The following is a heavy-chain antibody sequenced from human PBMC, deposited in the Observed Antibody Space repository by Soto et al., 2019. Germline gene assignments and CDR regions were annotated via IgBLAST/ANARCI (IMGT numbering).Heavy chain of an antibody. V-gene: IGHV3-33*01. J-gene: IGHJ4*02. CDR2: LWNDGNTK. CDR3: ARDYGDRGYAS. CDR1: GFTLSRNG. Sequence: QVQLVESGGGVVQPGTSLRLSCAASGFTLSRNGMHWVRQAPGKGLEWVAILWNDGNTKYSADSVQGRFDISRDSSKNTLYQQMNSLRVEDTAVYYCARDYGDRGYASGGQGTLVTVSS. D-gene: IGHD4-17*01.